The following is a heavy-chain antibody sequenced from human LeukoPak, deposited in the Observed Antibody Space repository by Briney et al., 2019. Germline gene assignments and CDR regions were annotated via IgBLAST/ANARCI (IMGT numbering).Heavy chain of an antibody. V-gene: IGHV4-34*01. D-gene: IGHD2-2*01. CDR2: INHSGST. CDR3: ARGRYCSSTSCPKWFDP. J-gene: IGHJ5*02. Sequence: PSETPSLTCAVYGGSFSGYYWSWIRQPPGKGLEWIGEINHSGSTNYNPSLKSRVTISVDTSKNQFSLKLSSVTAADTAVYYCARGRYCSSTSCPKWFDPWGQGTLVTVSS. CDR1: GGSFSGYY.